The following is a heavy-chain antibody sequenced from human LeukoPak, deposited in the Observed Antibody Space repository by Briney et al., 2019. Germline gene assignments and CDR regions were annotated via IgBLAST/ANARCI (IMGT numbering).Heavy chain of an antibody. CDR1: GFTFRSYA. Sequence: GGSLRLSCAASGFTFRSYAMSWVRQAPGKGLEWVSAISGSGGSTYYADSVKGRFTISRDNSKNTLYLQMNSLRAEDTAVYYCAKIPHGYSYGLYYFDYWGQGTLVTVSS. V-gene: IGHV3-23*01. CDR2: ISGSGGST. CDR3: AKIPHGYSYGLYYFDY. J-gene: IGHJ4*02. D-gene: IGHD5-18*01.